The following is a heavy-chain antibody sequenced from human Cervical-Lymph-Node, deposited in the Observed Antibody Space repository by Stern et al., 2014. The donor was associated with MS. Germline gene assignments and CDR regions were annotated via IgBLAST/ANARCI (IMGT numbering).Heavy chain of an antibody. CDR3: TRHQEGIAAS. J-gene: IGHJ5*02. D-gene: IGHD6-13*01. Sequence: QMQLVQSGAEVKKPGSSVKVSCKVSGGTFSTFAISWVRQAPGQGLEWLGGIIPLFGAANSAQKFQGRVTFTADESMSTAYMELRSLRSDDTAVYYCTRHQEGIAASWGQGTLVTVSS. CDR1: GGTFSTFA. CDR2: IIPLFGAA. V-gene: IGHV1-69*01.